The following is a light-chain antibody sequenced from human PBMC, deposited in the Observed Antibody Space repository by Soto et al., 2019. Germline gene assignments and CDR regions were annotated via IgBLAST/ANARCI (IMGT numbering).Light chain of an antibody. CDR1: SSDVGSYNL. Sequence: QSVLTQPASVSGSPGQSITISCTGTSSDVGSYNLVSWYQQHPGKAPKLMIYEGSKRPSGVSNRFSGSKSGNTASLTISGLQVAGEADYYCCSYAVSSTTVVFGGGTMLTVL. J-gene: IGLJ2*01. CDR2: EGS. CDR3: CSYAVSSTTVV. V-gene: IGLV2-23*01.